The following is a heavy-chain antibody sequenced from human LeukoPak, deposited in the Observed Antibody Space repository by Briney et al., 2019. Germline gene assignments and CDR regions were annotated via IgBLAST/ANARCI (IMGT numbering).Heavy chain of an antibody. J-gene: IGHJ4*02. Sequence: SETLSLTCAVYGGSFSGYYWSRIRQPPGKGLEWIGEINHSGSTNYNPSLKSRVTISVDTSKNQFSLKLSSVTAADTTVYYCASGPTYCSGGSCYSSGNLMLHYFDYWGQGTLVTVSS. D-gene: IGHD2-15*01. CDR2: INHSGST. CDR1: GGSFSGYY. CDR3: ASGPTYCSGGSCYSSGNLMLHYFDY. V-gene: IGHV4-34*01.